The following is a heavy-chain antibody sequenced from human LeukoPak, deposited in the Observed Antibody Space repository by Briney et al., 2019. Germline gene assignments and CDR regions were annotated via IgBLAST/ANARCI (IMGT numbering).Heavy chain of an antibody. CDR3: ARGDDSSAPDWFDP. V-gene: IGHV1-69*04. CDR1: GGTFSSYA. Sequence: ASVKVSCKASGGTFSSYAISWVRQAPGQGLEWMGRIIPIFGIANYEQKFQGRVTITADKSTSTAYMELSSLRSEDTAVYYCARGDDSSAPDWFDPWGQGTLVTVSS. CDR2: IIPIFGIA. D-gene: IGHD3-22*01. J-gene: IGHJ5*02.